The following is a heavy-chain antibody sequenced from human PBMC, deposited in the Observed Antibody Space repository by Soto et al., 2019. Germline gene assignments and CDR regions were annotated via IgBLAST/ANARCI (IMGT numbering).Heavy chain of an antibody. V-gene: IGHV1-18*01. CDR2: ISAYNGNT. CDR1: GYTFTSYG. CDR3: ESLGNIAVAQGYYYYGMDL. D-gene: IGHD6-19*01. Sequence: ASVKVSCKASGYTFTSYGISWVRQAPGQGLEWMGWISAYNGNTKYAQKLQGRVTMTTNTSTSTAYMELSSLRSDDTAVYYCESLGNIAVAQGYYYYGMDLWGQGTPVTVSS. J-gene: IGHJ6*02.